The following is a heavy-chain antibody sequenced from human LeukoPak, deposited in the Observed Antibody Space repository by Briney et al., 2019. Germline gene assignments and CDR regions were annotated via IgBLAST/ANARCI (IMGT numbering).Heavy chain of an antibody. V-gene: IGHV4-34*01. CDR3: ASALAAAVIN. CDR1: GGSISGHF. CDR2: ITHRGTT. Sequence: SETLSLTCGVFGGSISGHFVSWIRQPPGKGLEWIGEITHRGTTNYNPSLKSRVAMSLDTSKNQFSLNLTSVTAADTAVYYCASALAAAVINWGQGTLVTVSS. D-gene: IGHD6-13*01. J-gene: IGHJ1*01.